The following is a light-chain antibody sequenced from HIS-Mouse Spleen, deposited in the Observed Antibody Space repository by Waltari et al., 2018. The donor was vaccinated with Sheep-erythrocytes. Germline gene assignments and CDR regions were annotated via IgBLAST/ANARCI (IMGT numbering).Light chain of an antibody. V-gene: IGLV3-1*01. CDR1: KLGDKY. J-gene: IGLJ3*02. CDR2: QDS. Sequence: SYELTQPPSVSVSPGQTASITCSGDKLGDKYACWYQQKPGQSPVLVIYQDSKRPSGIPGRFSGSNSGKTATLTIIGTQAMDEADYYCQAWDSSTAWVFGGGTKLTVL. CDR3: QAWDSSTAWV.